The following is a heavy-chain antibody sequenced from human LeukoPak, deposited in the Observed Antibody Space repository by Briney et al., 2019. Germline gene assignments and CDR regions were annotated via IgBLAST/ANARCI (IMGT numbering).Heavy chain of an antibody. CDR2: ISSSGSTI. J-gene: IGHJ3*02. Sequence: GGSLRLSCAASGFTFSSYEMNWVRQAPGKGLEWVSYISSSGSTIYYADSVKGRFTISRDNSKNTLYLQMNSLRAEDTAVYYCARGFGDAFDIWGQGTMVTVSS. D-gene: IGHD3-10*01. CDR1: GFTFSSYE. CDR3: ARGFGDAFDI. V-gene: IGHV3-48*03.